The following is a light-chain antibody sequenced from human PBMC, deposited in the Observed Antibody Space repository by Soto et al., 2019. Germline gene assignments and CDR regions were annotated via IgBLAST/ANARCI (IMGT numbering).Light chain of an antibody. CDR2: EAS. CDR1: HDISTY. CDR3: QQSRT. V-gene: IGKV1-9*01. Sequence: DIQLTQSPSLLSASVGDRVTITCRASHDISTYLAWYQQKPGKAPKLMIYEASTLQSGVPSRFSGSGSGTEFTLTISGLLPEDFATYHCQQSRTFGQGTKVDI. J-gene: IGKJ1*01.